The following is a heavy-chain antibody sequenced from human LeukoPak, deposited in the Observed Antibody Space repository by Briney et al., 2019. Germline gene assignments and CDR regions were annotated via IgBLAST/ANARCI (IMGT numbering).Heavy chain of an antibody. CDR1: GGTISSYY. CDR2: IHYSGST. V-gene: IGHV4-59*08. CDR3: ARRLTEFDY. D-gene: IGHD4/OR15-4a*01. Sequence: PSETLSLTCTVSGGTISSYYWNWIRQPPGKGLGWIGYIHYSGSTYYNPSLKSRVTLSVDTSKNQFSLKLSSVTAADTAVYYCARRLTEFDYWGQGTLVTVSA. J-gene: IGHJ4*02.